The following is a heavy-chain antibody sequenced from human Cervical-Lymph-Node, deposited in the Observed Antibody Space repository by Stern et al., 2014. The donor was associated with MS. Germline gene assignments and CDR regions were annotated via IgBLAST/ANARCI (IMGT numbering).Heavy chain of an antibody. CDR3: ARLSTAVDF. J-gene: IGHJ4*02. CDR2: ISPSGDT. Sequence: QLQESGPGLVKPSETLSLTCAVSGGSISSRYWGWIRQPPGKGLEWIGLISPSGDTKYNPSLKTRVPLTLDNSKNQFSPTGNFGTAADTAVYYCARLSTAVDFWGQGTLVTVSS. V-gene: IGHV4-59*08. CDR1: GGSISSRY.